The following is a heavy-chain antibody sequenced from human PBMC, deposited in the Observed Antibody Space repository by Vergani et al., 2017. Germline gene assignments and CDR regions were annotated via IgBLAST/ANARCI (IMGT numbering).Heavy chain of an antibody. J-gene: IGHJ5*02. V-gene: IGHV4-30-4*08. Sequence: QLQLQESGPGLVKPSETLSLTCTVSGGSISSGGYYWSWIRQHPGKGLEWIGYIYYSGSTYYNPSLKSRVTISVDTSKNQFSLKLSSVTAADTAVYYCARGRGIAAAGTWNWFDPWGQGTLVTVSS. D-gene: IGHD6-13*01. CDR1: GGSISSGGYY. CDR2: IYYSGST. CDR3: ARGRGIAAAGTWNWFDP.